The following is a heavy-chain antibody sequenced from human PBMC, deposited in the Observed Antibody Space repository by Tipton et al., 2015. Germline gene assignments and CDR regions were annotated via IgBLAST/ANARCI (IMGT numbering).Heavy chain of an antibody. CDR3: ARITGDMRIPMYFAP. Sequence: SLRLSCAASGFSFRSYWMTWVRQPAGKGLEWVAIIKQDESEKEYVDSVKGRFTISRDNANNSLYLQMNSLRVEDAAMYYCARITGDMRIPMYFAPWGQGTLVTVSS. D-gene: IGHD3-10*02. CDR1: GFSFRSYW. J-gene: IGHJ5*02. CDR2: IKQDESEK. V-gene: IGHV3-7*05.